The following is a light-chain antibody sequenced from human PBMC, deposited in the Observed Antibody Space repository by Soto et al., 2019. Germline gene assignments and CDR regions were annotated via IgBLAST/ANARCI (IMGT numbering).Light chain of an antibody. CDR1: QSISRY. V-gene: IGKV1-39*01. CDR3: QQSHTIPLT. Sequence: DIQMTQSPSSLSASVGDSVTISCRASQSISRYLNWYQQKPGKAPKLLIFSASGLQSGVPSRFSGGGYGTAFTLTSSSLQLEYFATYYCQQSHTIPLTFGGGTKVEIK. CDR2: SAS. J-gene: IGKJ4*02.